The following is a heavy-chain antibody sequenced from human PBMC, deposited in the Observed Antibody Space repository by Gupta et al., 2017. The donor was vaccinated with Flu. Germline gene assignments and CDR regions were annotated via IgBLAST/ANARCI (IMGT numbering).Heavy chain of an antibody. CDR1: GFTFSSYA. CDR3: AKDRGGTTGTTRINGMDV. Sequence: EVQLLESGGGLVQPGGSLRLSCAASGFTFSSYAMSWVRQAPGKGLEWVSAISGSGGSTYYADSVKGRFTISRDNSKNTLYLQMNSLRAEDTAVYYCAKDRGGTTGTTRINGMDVWGQGTTVTVSS. CDR2: ISGSGGST. J-gene: IGHJ6*02. D-gene: IGHD1-1*01. V-gene: IGHV3-23*01.